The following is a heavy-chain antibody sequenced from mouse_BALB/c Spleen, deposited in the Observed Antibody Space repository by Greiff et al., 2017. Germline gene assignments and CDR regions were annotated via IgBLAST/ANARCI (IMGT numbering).Heavy chain of an antibody. CDR1: GFSLTGYG. CDR2: IWGDGST. Sequence: VQLVESGPGLVAPSQSLSITCTVSGFSLTGYGVNWVRQPPGKGLEWLGMIWGDGSTDYNSALKSRLSISKDNSKSQVFLKMNSLQTDDTARYYCARDPSMITSYWYFDVWGAGTTVTVSS. D-gene: IGHD2-4*01. J-gene: IGHJ1*01. V-gene: IGHV2-6-7*01. CDR3: ARDPSMITSYWYFDV.